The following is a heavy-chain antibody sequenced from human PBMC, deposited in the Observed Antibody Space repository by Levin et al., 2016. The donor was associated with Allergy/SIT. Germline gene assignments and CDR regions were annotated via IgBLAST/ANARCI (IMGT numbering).Heavy chain of an antibody. V-gene: IGHV3-21*01. Sequence: GGSLRLSCAASGFTFSSYSMNWVRQAPGKGLEWVSSISSSSSYIYYADSVKGRFTISRDNAKNSLYLQMNSLRAEDTAVYYCARGDDVYYNWFDPWGQGTLVTVSS. J-gene: IGHJ5*02. D-gene: IGHD3-16*01. CDR3: ARGDDVYYNWFDP. CDR1: GFTFSSYS. CDR2: ISSSSSYI.